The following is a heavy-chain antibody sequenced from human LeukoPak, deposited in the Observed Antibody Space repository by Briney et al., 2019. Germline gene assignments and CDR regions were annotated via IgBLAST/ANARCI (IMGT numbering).Heavy chain of an antibody. CDR1: GFTFSSYA. V-gene: IGHV3-23*01. CDR2: ISGSGGST. J-gene: IGHJ4*02. Sequence: GGSLRLSCAASGFTFSSYAMSWVRQAPGKGLEWVSAISGSGGSTYYADSVKGRFTISRDNSKNTLYLQMNSLRAEYTAVYYCAKGDIVVVPAAMDYWGQGTLVTVSS. D-gene: IGHD2-2*01. CDR3: AKGDIVVVPAAMDY.